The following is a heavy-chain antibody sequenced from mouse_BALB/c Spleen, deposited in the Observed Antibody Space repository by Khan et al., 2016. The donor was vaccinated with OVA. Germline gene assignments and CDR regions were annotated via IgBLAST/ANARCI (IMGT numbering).Heavy chain of an antibody. Sequence: QVRLQQSGAELVRPGVSVKISCKGSGYTFTDFAMHWVKQSHAKSLEWIGVISTYYGDATNNQKFKGKATMTVDKSSSTAYMELARLTSEDSAIYYCVRGSGNSRFAYGGQGTLVTVSA. V-gene: IGHV1S137*01. J-gene: IGHJ3*01. CDR3: VRGSGNSRFAY. CDR1: GYTFTDFA. D-gene: IGHD1-3*01. CDR2: ISTYYGDA.